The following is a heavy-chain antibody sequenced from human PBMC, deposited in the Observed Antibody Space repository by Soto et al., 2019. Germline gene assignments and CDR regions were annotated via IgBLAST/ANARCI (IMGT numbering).Heavy chain of an antibody. CDR2: MNPNSGNT. CDR3: ARVERVPAAPGDYYDLWSGYLEHAFDI. J-gene: IGHJ3*02. V-gene: IGHV1-8*01. Sequence: ASVKVSCKASGYTFTSYDINWVRQATGQGLEWMGWMNPNSGNTGYAQKFQGRVTMTRNTSISTAYMELSSLRSEDTAVYYCARVERVPAAPGDYYDLWSGYLEHAFDIWGQGTMVTVSS. D-gene: IGHD3-3*01. CDR1: GYTFTSYD.